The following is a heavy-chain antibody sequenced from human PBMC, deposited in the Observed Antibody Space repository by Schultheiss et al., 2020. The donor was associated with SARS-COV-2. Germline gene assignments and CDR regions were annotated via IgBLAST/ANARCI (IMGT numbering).Heavy chain of an antibody. CDR2: ISYDGSNK. V-gene: IGHV3-30*07. J-gene: IGHJ3*02. Sequence: GGSLRLSCAASGFTFSSYAMHWVRQAPGKGLEWVAVISYDGSNKYYADSVKGRFTISRDNSKNTLYLQMNSLKTEDTAVYYCTTGGITGTTDAFDIWGQGTMVTVSS. CDR1: GFTFSSYA. D-gene: IGHD1-7*01. CDR3: TTGGITGTTDAFDI.